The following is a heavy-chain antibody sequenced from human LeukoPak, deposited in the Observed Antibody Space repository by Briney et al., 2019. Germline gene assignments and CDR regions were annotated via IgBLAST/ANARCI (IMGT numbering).Heavy chain of an antibody. CDR3: ARGMKQQLWAFDY. CDR2: IIPIFGTA. D-gene: IGHD6-13*01. J-gene: IGHJ4*02. Sequence: SVKVSCKASGGTFSSYAISWVRQAPGQGLEWMGGIIPIFGTANYAQKFQGRVTITADESTSTAYMELSSLRSEDTAAYYCARGMKQQLWAFDYWGQGTLVTVSS. CDR1: GGTFSSYA. V-gene: IGHV1-69*01.